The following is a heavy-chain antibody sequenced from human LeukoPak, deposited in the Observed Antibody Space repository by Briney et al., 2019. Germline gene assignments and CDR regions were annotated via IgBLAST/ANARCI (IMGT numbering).Heavy chain of an antibody. J-gene: IGHJ4*02. V-gene: IGHV4-39*01. CDR1: GGSISSSSYY. CDR2: LYYSGNT. CDR3: ARHSPSGYSTVRYGELAH. D-gene: IGHD6-19*01. Sequence: KPSETLSLTCTVSGGSISSSSYYWGWTRQPPGKGLEWFGSLYYSGNTYYNPSLKSRVTISVDTSRNQFSLRLSSVTAADTAVYYCARHSPSGYSTVRYGELAHWGQGTLVTVSS.